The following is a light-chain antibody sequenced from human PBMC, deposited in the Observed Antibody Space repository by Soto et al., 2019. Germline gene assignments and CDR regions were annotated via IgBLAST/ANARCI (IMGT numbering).Light chain of an antibody. V-gene: IGKV3-15*01. CDR2: GAS. J-gene: IGKJ5*01. CDR1: QSVSSN. Sequence: EIVMTQSPATLSVSPGERATLSCRASQSVSSNLAWYQQKPGQAPSLLIYGASTRATGIPVRFSGSGSGTEFTLTISRLEPEDFAVYYCQQYGSSPSTFGQGTRLEIK. CDR3: QQYGSSPST.